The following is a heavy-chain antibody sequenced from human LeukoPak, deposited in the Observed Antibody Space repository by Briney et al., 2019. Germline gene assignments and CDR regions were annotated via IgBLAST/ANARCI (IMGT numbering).Heavy chain of an antibody. D-gene: IGHD3-22*01. J-gene: IGHJ6*02. CDR2: IHGDGTIT. CDR1: GLTFGGSL. Sequence: GGSLRLSCVASGLTFGGSLMHWVGQAPGKGLVWVSCIHGDGTITTYADSVKSRFTISRDNAKNTLYLQMNSLRAEDTAVYYCARDPKYYYDDYNGMDVWGQGTTVTVSS. V-gene: IGHV3-74*01. CDR3: ARDPKYYYDDYNGMDV.